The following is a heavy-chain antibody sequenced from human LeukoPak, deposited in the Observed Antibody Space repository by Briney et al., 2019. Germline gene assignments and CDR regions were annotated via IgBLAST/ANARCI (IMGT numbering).Heavy chain of an antibody. J-gene: IGHJ6*04. CDR3: AELGITMIGGV. Sequence: GGSLRLSCAASGFTFSSYWVHWVRQAPGKGLEWVSYISSSGSTIYYADSVKGRFTISRDNAKNSLYLQMNSLRAEDTAVYYCAELGITMIGGVWGKGTTVTISS. D-gene: IGHD3-10*02. V-gene: IGHV3-48*04. CDR2: ISSSGSTI. CDR1: GFTFSSYW.